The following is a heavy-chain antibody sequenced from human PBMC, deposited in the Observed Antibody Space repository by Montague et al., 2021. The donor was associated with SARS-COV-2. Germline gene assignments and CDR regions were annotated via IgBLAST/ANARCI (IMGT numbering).Heavy chain of an antibody. Sequence: SETLSLTCAVYGGSFTGYYWNWIRQPPGKGLEWIGEVNHSGSSNYNPSLESRVTMSIDTSKNQFSLRLNSVNAADTAVYYCARAPVAIFGVLILCASAGAVDAWGQGTTVTVSS. CDR2: VNHSGSS. D-gene: IGHD3-3*02. CDR3: ARAPVAIFGVLILCASAGAVDA. J-gene: IGHJ3*01. CDR1: GGSFTGYY. V-gene: IGHV4-34*01.